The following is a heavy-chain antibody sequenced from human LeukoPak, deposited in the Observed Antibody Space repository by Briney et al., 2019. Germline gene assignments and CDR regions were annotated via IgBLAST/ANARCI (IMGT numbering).Heavy chain of an antibody. J-gene: IGHJ4*02. V-gene: IGHV4-34*01. CDR3: ERISLYFLEPFDY. CDR2: ISHRGRT. D-gene: IGHD3-3*01. Sequence: SETLSLTCAAYGGSVSGYYWSWIRQPPGKGLEWIGEISHRGRTNYNPSLKGRVTMSVDTPKNQFALKVNSVTAADTAVYYCERISLYFLEPFDYWGQGILVTVSS. CDR1: GGSVSGYY.